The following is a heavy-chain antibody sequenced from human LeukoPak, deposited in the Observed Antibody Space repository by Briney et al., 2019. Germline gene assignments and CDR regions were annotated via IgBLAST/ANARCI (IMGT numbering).Heavy chain of an antibody. CDR1: GGSISSYY. CDR3: ARDLKKSDYYYYGMDV. Sequence: PSETLSLTCTVSGGSISSYYWSWIRQPPGKGLEWIGYIYCSGSTNYNPSLKSRVTISVDTSKNQFSLKLSSVTAADTAVYYCARDLKKSDYYYYGMDVWGQGTTVTVSS. J-gene: IGHJ6*02. CDR2: IYCSGST. V-gene: IGHV4-59*01.